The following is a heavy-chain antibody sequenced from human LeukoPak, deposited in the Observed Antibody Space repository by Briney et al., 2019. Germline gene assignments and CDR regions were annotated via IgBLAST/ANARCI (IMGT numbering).Heavy chain of an antibody. V-gene: IGHV4-39*07. Sequence: SETLSLTCTVSGGSISSSSYYWGWIRQPPGKGLEWIGSIYYSGSTYYNPSLKSRVTISVDTSENQFSLKLSSVTAADTAVYYCALRPYCSSTSCYPTENDYWGQGTLVTVSS. CDR2: IYYSGST. CDR3: ALRPYCSSTSCYPTENDY. D-gene: IGHD2-2*01. J-gene: IGHJ4*02. CDR1: GGSISSSSYY.